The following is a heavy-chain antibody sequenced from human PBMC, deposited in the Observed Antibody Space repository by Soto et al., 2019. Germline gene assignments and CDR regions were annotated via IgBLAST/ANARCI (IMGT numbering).Heavy chain of an antibody. J-gene: IGHJ4*02. CDR3: AKGASTTVFAFNDY. Sequence: EVQLVESGGGLVQPGRSLRLSCAASGFTFDDYAMHWVRQGPGKGLEWVSSISWNSGNLGYADSVKGRFTISRDNAKNSLYLLMNSLRGEDTALYYCAKGASTTVFAFNDYWGQGTLVTVSS. CDR2: ISWNSGNL. CDR1: GFTFDDYA. V-gene: IGHV3-9*01. D-gene: IGHD4-17*01.